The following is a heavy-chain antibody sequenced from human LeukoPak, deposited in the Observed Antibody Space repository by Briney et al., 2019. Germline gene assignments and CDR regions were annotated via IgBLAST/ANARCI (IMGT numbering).Heavy chain of an antibody. V-gene: IGHV4-59*01. D-gene: IGHD6-13*01. J-gene: IGHJ4*02. CDR3: ARGLRSSSWFFDY. CDR2: IYYTGST. Sequence: SETLSLTCTVSGHSISSYYWNWLRQPPGKGLEWLGYIYYTGSTNCNPSLKSRVTMSVDTSKNQFSLKLNSVTAADTAVYYCARGLRSSSWFFDYWGQGTLVTVSS. CDR1: GHSISSYY.